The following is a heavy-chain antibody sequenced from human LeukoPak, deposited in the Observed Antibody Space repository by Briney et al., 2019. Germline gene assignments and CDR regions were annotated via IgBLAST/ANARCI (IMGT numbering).Heavy chain of an antibody. CDR3: ARAPNCSGGSCYTPYYYYYMDV. CDR2: INPNSGGT. V-gene: IGHV1-2*02. D-gene: IGHD2-15*01. CDR1: GYTFTVYY. Sequence: ASVKVSCKASGYTFTVYYMHWVRQAPGQGLEWMGWINPNSGGTNYAQKFQGRVTMTRDTSISTAYMELSRLRSDDTAVYYCARAPNCSGGSCYTPYYYYYMDVWGKGTTVTVSS. J-gene: IGHJ6*03.